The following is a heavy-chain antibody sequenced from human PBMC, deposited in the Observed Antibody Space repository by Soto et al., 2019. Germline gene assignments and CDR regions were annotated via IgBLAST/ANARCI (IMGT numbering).Heavy chain of an antibody. V-gene: IGHV5-51*01. J-gene: IGHJ6*03. Sequence: PGESLKISCKGSGYSFTSYWIGWVRQMPGKGLEWMGIIYPGDSDTRYSPSFQGQVTISADKSISTAYLQWSRLKASDTDMYYCVRHVGDILTGYYEDHYYYYMDVWGKGTTVTVSS. CDR3: VRHVGDILTGYYEDHYYYYMDV. D-gene: IGHD3-9*01. CDR1: GYSFTSYW. CDR2: IYPGDSDT.